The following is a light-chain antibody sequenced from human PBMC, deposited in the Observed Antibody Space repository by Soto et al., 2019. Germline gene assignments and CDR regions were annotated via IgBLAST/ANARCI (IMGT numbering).Light chain of an antibody. V-gene: IGKV3-20*01. J-gene: IGKJ1*01. CDR3: QQYGSSPQKT. Sequence: ESVLTQSPGTLSLSPGERATLSCRASQSVSSNYLAWYQQKPGQAPRLLIYGTSIRATGIPDRFSGSGSGIDFTLTISRLEAEDFAVYYCQQYGSSPQKTFGQGTKVEIK. CDR2: GTS. CDR1: QSVSSNY.